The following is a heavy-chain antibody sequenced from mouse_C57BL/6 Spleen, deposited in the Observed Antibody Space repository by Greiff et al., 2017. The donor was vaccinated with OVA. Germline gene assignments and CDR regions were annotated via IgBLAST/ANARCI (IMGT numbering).Heavy chain of an antibody. J-gene: IGHJ2*01. Sequence: QVQLKESGAELARPGASVKLSCKASGYTFTSYGISWVKQRTGQGLEWIGEIYPRSGNTYYNEKFKGKATLTADKSSSTAYMELRSLTSEDSAVYFCAREGGITPYYCDYWGQGTTLTVSS. CDR2: IYPRSGNT. CDR3: AREGGITPYYCDY. V-gene: IGHV1-81*01. CDR1: GYTFTSYG. D-gene: IGHD1-1*01.